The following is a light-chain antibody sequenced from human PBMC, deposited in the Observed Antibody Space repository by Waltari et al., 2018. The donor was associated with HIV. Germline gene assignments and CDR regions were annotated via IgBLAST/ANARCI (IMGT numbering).Light chain of an antibody. CDR1: QSVSNRY. Sequence: IVLTRTPDTLSLSPGERATLSCWARQSVSNRYLAWYQQKPGQAPRLLIHGASRMATGIPDRFSGSGFGTDFTLTISRLEPEDFAAYYCQQYGNSPQTFGQGTKVEIK. CDR3: QQYGNSPQT. CDR2: GAS. V-gene: IGKV3-20*01. J-gene: IGKJ1*01.